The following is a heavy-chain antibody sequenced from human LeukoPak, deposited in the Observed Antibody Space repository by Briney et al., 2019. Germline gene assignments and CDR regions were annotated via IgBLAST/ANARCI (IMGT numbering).Heavy chain of an antibody. J-gene: IGHJ3*02. CDR3: ARAGTYYDFWSGSIRDAFDI. V-gene: IGHV1-2*02. CDR1: GYTFTGYY. Sequence: GASVKASCKASGYTFTGYYMHWVRQAPGQGLEWMGWINPNSGGTNYAQKFKGRVTMTRDTSISTAYMELSRLRSDDTAVYYCARAGTYYDFWSGSIRDAFDIWGQGTMVTVSS. D-gene: IGHD3-3*01. CDR2: INPNSGGT.